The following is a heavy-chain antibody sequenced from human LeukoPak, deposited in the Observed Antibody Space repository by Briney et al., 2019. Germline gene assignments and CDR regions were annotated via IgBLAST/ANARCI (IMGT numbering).Heavy chain of an antibody. CDR2: IYYSGST. CDR1: GGSISSSSYY. CDR3: ASGDYYGSGSANFFY. Sequence: SETLSLTCTVSGGSISSSSYYWGWIRQPRGKGLEWNGSIYYSGSTYYNPSLKSRVTISVDTSKTQFSLNLSSVTAADTAVYYCASGDYYGSGSANFFYWGQGNLVTVSS. D-gene: IGHD3-10*01. J-gene: IGHJ4*02. V-gene: IGHV4-39*07.